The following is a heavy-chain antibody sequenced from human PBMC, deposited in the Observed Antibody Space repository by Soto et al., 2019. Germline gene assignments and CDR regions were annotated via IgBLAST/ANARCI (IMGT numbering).Heavy chain of an antibody. Sequence: SETLSLTCAVYGGSFSGYYWSWIRQPPGKGLEWIGEINHSGSANYNPSLKSRVTISVDTSKNQFSLKLSSVTAADTAVYYCARHDQAAAAGSYNMDVWGKGTTVTVSS. CDR2: INHSGSA. V-gene: IGHV4-34*01. J-gene: IGHJ6*04. CDR1: GGSFSGYY. D-gene: IGHD6-13*01. CDR3: ARHDQAAAAGSYNMDV.